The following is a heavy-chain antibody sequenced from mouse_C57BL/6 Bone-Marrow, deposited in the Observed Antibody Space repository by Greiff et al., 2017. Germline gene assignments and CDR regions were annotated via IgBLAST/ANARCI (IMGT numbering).Heavy chain of an antibody. CDR1: GYAFSSSW. D-gene: IGHD1-1*01. J-gene: IGHJ3*01. V-gene: IGHV1-82*01. CDR3: GIYGSSPWFAY. CDR2: IYPGDGDT. Sequence: QVQLQQSGPELVKPGASVKISCKASGYAFSSSWMNWVKQRPGKGLEWIGRIYPGDGDTNYNGKFKGKATLTADKSSSTAYMQLSSLTAEDSAVYFCGIYGSSPWFAYWGQGTLVTVSA.